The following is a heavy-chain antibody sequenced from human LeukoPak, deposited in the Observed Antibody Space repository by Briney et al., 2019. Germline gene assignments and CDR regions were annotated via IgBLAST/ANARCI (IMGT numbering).Heavy chain of an antibody. Sequence: SETLSLTCTVSGGSISSYYWSWIRQPPGKGLEWIGYIYYSGSTNYNPSLKSRVTISVDTSKNQFSLKLSSVTAADTAVYYCARVPGIVGGSGMDVRGKGTSVSVSS. CDR3: ARVPGIVGGSGMDV. D-gene: IGHD1-26*01. CDR2: IYYSGST. J-gene: IGHJ6*03. CDR1: GGSISSYY. V-gene: IGHV4-59*01.